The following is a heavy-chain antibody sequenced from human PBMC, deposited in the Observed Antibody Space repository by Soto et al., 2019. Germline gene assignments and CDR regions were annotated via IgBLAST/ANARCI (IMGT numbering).Heavy chain of an antibody. CDR2: ISDSGTDT. V-gene: IGHV3-23*01. J-gene: IGHJ3*01. CDR1: GFSFNNYA. D-gene: IGHD3-3*02. Sequence: GGSLRLCGGASGFSFNNYAMSRVRQAPGKGLEWVSVISDSGTDTDYAESVKGRFTISRDNSRNTLSLHMSSLSAEDTALYFCAKNLHFLFLSFRKHCFEVWYQGIMASVSS. CDR3: AKNLHFLFLSFRKHCFEV.